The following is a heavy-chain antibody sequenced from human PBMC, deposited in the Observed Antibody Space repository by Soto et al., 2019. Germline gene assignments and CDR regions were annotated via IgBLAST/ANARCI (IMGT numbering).Heavy chain of an antibody. D-gene: IGHD3-10*01. J-gene: IGHJ6*02. CDR1: GYTFVDYG. CDR2: ISAYNGRA. CDR3: AREAEKISSGTYSVSYYYNGMDV. Sequence: QVHLVQSGAEVKKPGASVTVSCKTSGYTFVDYGISWVRQAPGQGLEWMGWISAYNGRANYAQSFQGRVTLTTDTSTNTAYLEMTSLRSDDTAVYYCAREAEKISSGTYSVSYYYNGMDVWGQGTTVTVSS. V-gene: IGHV1-18*01.